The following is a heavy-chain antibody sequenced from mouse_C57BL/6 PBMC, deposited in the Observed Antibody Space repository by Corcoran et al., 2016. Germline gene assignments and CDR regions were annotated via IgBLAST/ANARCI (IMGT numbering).Heavy chain of an antibody. J-gene: IGHJ2*01. V-gene: IGHV1-85*01. CDR2: IYPRDGST. Sequence: QVQLQQSGPELVKPGASVKLSCKASGYTFTGYDINWVKQRTGQGLEWIGWIYPRDGSTQYNEKFKGKATLTVDTSSSTAYMELNSLTSEDSAVYFCARKTTVVYFDYWGPGTTLTVSS. CDR1: GYTFTGYD. CDR3: ARKTTVVYFDY. D-gene: IGHD1-1*01.